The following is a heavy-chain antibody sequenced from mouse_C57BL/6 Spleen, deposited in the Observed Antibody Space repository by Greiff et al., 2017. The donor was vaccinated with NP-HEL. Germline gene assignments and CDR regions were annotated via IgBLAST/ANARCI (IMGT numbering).Heavy chain of an antibody. J-gene: IGHJ4*01. Sequence: VQLQQPGAELVMPGASVKLSCKASGYTFTSYWMHWVKQRPGQGLEWIGEIDPSDSYTNYNQKFKGKSTLTVDKSSRTAYMQLRSLTSEDSAVYYCARPYSNYDYAMDYWGQGTSVTVSS. D-gene: IGHD2-5*01. CDR2: IDPSDSYT. CDR1: GYTFTSYW. V-gene: IGHV1-69*01. CDR3: ARPYSNYDYAMDY.